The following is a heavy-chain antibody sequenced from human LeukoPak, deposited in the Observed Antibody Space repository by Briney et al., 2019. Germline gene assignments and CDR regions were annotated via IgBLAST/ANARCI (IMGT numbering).Heavy chain of an antibody. D-gene: IGHD6-13*01. V-gene: IGHV3-11*01. CDR3: AKAYSSSWFPFDY. CDR2: ISSSGSTI. CDR1: GFTFSDYY. Sequence: PGGSLRLSCAASGFTFSDYYMSWIRQAPGKGLEWVSYISSSGSTIYYADSVKGRFTISRDNAKNSLYLQMSSLRAEDTAVYYCAKAYSSSWFPFDYWGQGTLVTVSS. J-gene: IGHJ4*02.